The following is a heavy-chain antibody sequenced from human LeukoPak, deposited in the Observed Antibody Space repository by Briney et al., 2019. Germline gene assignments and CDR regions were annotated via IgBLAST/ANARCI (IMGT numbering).Heavy chain of an antibody. V-gene: IGHV1-18*01. Sequence: GASVKVSCKTSGYTFTTYGISWLRQAPGQGLEWMGWSSAYNGNTNYAQKLQGRVTMTTDTSTSTAYMELRSLRSDDTAVYYCARDADCSSTSCYFGYWGQGTLVTVSS. J-gene: IGHJ4*02. CDR3: ARDADCSSTSCYFGY. CDR1: GYTFTTYG. CDR2: SSAYNGNT. D-gene: IGHD2-2*01.